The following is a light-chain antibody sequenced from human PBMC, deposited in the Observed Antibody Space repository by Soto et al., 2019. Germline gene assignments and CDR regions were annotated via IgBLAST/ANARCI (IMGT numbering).Light chain of an antibody. CDR2: EGT. Sequence: QSALTQPASVSGSPGQSITISCTGTNSDVGGFNYVYWYQQHPDKAPKLIIFEGTDRPSGVSNRFSGSQSGNTASLTIPGLQYEDEAEYYCCSYTSRSTLVFGGGTKLTVL. V-gene: IGLV2-14*01. CDR3: CSYTSRSTLV. J-gene: IGLJ2*01. CDR1: NSDVGGFNY.